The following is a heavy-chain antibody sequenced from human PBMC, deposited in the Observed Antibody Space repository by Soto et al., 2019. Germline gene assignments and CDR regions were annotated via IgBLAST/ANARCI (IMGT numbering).Heavy chain of an antibody. CDR3: ARDYRGYTYGYAFDI. V-gene: IGHV4-59*01. CDR2: IYYSGST. CDR1: GGSISSYY. Sequence: SETLSLTCTVSGGSISSYYWSWIRQPPGKRLEWIGYIYYSGSTNYNPSLKSRVTISLDTSKNQFSLKLSSVTAADTAVYYCARDYRGYTYGYAFDIWGQGTMVTVSS. D-gene: IGHD5-18*01. J-gene: IGHJ3*02.